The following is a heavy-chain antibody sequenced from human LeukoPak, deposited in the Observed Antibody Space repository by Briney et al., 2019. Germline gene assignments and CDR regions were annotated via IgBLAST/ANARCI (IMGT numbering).Heavy chain of an antibody. CDR1: GFTFTSSA. CDR3: AAVPAAYSYYYYMDV. Sequence: SVKVSCKASGFTFTSSAVQWVRQARGQRLEWIGWIVVGSGNTNYAQKFQERVTITRDMSTSTAYMELSSLRSEDTAVYYCAAVPAAYSYYYYMDVWGKGTTVTVSS. CDR2: IVVGSGNT. D-gene: IGHD2-2*01. J-gene: IGHJ6*03. V-gene: IGHV1-58*01.